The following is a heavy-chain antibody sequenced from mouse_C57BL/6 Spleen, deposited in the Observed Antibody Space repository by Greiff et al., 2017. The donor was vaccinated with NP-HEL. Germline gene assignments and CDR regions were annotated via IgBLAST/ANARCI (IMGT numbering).Heavy chain of an antibody. Sequence: VQLQQPGAELVKPGASVKLSCKASGYTFTSYWMHWVKQRPGQGLEWIGMIHPNSGSTNYNEKFKSKATLTVDKSSSTAYMQLSSLTSEDSAVYYGARGTYYDNYGGFWYFDVWGTGTTVTVSS. V-gene: IGHV1-64*01. J-gene: IGHJ1*03. CDR3: ARGTYYDNYGGFWYFDV. CDR1: GYTFTSYW. CDR2: IHPNSGST. D-gene: IGHD2-10*01.